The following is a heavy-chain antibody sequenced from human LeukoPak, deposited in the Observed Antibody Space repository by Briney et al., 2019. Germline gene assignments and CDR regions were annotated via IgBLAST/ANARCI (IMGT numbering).Heavy chain of an antibody. V-gene: IGHV3-15*01. Sequence: GGSLRLSCAASGFTFSNAWMSWVRQAPGKGLEWGGRIKSKTDGGTTDYAAPVKGRFTISRDDSKNTLYLQMNSLKTEDTAVYYCTTDYGDYPIAWGQGTLVTVSS. J-gene: IGHJ5*02. CDR1: GFTFSNAW. CDR3: TTDYGDYPIA. D-gene: IGHD4-17*01. CDR2: IKSKTDGGTT.